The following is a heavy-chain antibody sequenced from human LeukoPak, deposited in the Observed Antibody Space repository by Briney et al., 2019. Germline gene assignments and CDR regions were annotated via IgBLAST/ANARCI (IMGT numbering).Heavy chain of an antibody. J-gene: IGHJ4*02. CDR2: IYYSGST. D-gene: IGHD5-18*01. CDR3: ARGATVVDY. CDR1: GGSISSYY. V-gene: IGHV4-59*01. Sequence: SETLSLTCTVSGGSISSYYWSWIRQPPGKGLEWNGYIYYSGSTNYNPSLKSRVTISVDTSKNQFSLKLSSVTAADTAVYYCARGATVVDYWGQGTLVTVSS.